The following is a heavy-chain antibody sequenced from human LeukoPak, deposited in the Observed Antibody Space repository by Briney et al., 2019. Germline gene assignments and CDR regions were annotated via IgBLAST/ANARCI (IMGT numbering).Heavy chain of an antibody. CDR1: GFTFSDYY. Sequence: GGSLRLSCAASGFTFSDYYMSWIRQAPGKGLEWASYISSSGSTIYYADSVKGRFTISRDNAKNSLYPQMNSLRAEDTAVYYCARDQIWGSGSYYNGGNYWGQGTLVTVSS. J-gene: IGHJ4*02. V-gene: IGHV3-11*01. CDR3: ARDQIWGSGSYYNGGNY. CDR2: ISSSGSTI. D-gene: IGHD3-10*01.